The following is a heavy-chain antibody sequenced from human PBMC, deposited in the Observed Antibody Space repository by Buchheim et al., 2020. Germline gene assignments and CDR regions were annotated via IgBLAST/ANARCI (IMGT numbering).Heavy chain of an antibody. CDR3: AKAGATVTKRADWFDP. V-gene: IGHV3-30*02. CDR1: GFTFSSYG. CDR2: IRYDGSNK. D-gene: IGHD4-17*01. Sequence: QVQLVESGGGVVQPGRSLRLSCAASGFTFSSYGMHWVRQAPGKGLEWVAFIRYDGSNKYYADSVKGRFTISRDNSKTTLYLQMNSLRAEDTAVYYCAKAGATVTKRADWFDPWGQGTL. J-gene: IGHJ5*02.